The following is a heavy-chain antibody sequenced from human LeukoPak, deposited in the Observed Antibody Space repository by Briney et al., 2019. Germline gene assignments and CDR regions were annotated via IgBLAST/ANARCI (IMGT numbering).Heavy chain of an antibody. J-gene: IGHJ4*02. Sequence: GASVTVSCKASGYTFNNFFISWVRQAPGQGLEWVGWISPHSHTTHYAEKFQGRVTMTTDTSTTTVHMELRSLRSDDTAVYFCARGQTMYYWGQGTPVTVSS. CDR1: GYTFNNFF. V-gene: IGHV1-18*01. CDR3: ARGQTMYY. CDR2: ISPHSHTT. D-gene: IGHD3-10*02.